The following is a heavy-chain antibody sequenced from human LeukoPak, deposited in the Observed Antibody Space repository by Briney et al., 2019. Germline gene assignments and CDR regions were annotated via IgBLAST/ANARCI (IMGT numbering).Heavy chain of an antibody. CDR2: IRFDGNNK. CDR1: GFTFSSYG. J-gene: IGHJ4*02. Sequence: GGSLRLSCAASGFTFSSYGMHWVRQAPGKGLEWVAFIRFDGNNKYYADSVKGRFTISRDNSKNTLYLQMNSLRAEDTAVYYCAKKGVIPAAIGYWGQGTLVTVSS. CDR3: AKKGVIPAAIGY. D-gene: IGHD2-2*01. V-gene: IGHV3-30*02.